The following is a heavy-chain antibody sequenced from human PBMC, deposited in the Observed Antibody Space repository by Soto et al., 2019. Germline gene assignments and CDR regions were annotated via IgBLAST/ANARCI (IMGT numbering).Heavy chain of an antibody. CDR3: ARASDATRYCSGGSCYQPLYYYYGMDV. V-gene: IGHV5-10-1*01. J-gene: IGHJ6*02. D-gene: IGHD2-15*01. CDR1: GYSFTSYW. CDR2: IDPSDSYT. Sequence: GESLKISCKGSGYSFTSYWISWVRQMPGKGLEGMGRIDPSDSYTNYSPSFQGHVTISADKSISTAYLQWSSLKTSDTAMYYCARASDATRYCSGGSCYQPLYYYYGMDVWGQGTTVTVSS.